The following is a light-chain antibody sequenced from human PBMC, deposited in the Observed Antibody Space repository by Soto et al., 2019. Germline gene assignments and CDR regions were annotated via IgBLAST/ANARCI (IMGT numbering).Light chain of an antibody. CDR3: QQYNNWPPART. J-gene: IGKJ1*01. Sequence: EIVMTQSPATLSVSPGERATLSCRASQSVRSNLAWYQQKPGQAPRLLIYGASTRATGIPARFSGSGSGTEFTLTISSLQSEDFAIYFCQQYNNWPPARTFGQGTKVEIK. CDR2: GAS. CDR1: QSVRSN. V-gene: IGKV3-15*01.